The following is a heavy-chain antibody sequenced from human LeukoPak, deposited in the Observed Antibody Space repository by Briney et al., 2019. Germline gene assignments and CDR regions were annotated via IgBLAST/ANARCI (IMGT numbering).Heavy chain of an antibody. D-gene: IGHD3-22*01. J-gene: IGHJ3*02. CDR1: GFTFSSYA. Sequence: GGSLRLSCAASGFTFSSYAMSWVRQAPGKGLEWVSAISGSGGSTYYADSVKGRFTISRDNSKNTLYLQMNSLRAEDTAVYYCAKSPGSGYYSVGAFDIWGQGTMVTVSS. V-gene: IGHV3-23*01. CDR3: AKSPGSGYYSVGAFDI. CDR2: ISGSGGST.